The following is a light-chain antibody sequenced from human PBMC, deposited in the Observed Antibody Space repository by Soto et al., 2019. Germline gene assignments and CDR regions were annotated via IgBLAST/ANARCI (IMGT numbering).Light chain of an antibody. J-gene: IGKJ2*01. CDR2: DAS. V-gene: IGKV3-11*01. Sequence: EIVLTQSPATLSLSPGERATLSCRASQSVSSYFAGYHQKPGQEPRLLIYDASRRATGTQARFSGSGSGTDFTLTISSLEPEDFAVYYCQQRVYTFSQGTKLEIK. CDR1: QSVSSY. CDR3: QQRVYT.